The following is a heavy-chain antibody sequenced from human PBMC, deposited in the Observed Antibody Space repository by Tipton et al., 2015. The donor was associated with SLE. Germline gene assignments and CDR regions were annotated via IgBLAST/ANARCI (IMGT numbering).Heavy chain of an antibody. Sequence: QLVQSGAEVKKPGSSVKVSCKASGGTFSSYAISWVRQAPVQGLEWMGGIIPIFGTANYAQKFQGRVTITTDESTSTAYMELSSLRAEDTAVYYCARGGGLYYYKSSSDGALDIWSQGTMVTVSS. J-gene: IGHJ3*02. CDR2: IIPIFGTA. CDR1: GGTFSSYA. CDR3: ARGGGLYYYKSSSDGALDI. D-gene: IGHD3-22*01. V-gene: IGHV1-69*05.